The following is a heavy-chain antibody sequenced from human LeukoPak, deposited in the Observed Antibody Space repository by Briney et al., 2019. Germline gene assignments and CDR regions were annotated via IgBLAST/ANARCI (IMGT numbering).Heavy chain of an antibody. D-gene: IGHD1/OR15-1a*01. CDR3: AREGEHYYYYGMDV. V-gene: IGHV4-4*07. Sequence: SETLSLTCTVSGGSISSYYWSWIRQPAGKGLEWIGRIYTSGSTNYNPSLKSRVTMTVDTSKNQFSLKLSSVTAADTAVYYCAREGEHYYYYGMDVWGQGTTVTVSS. J-gene: IGHJ6*02. CDR1: GGSISSYY. CDR2: IYTSGST.